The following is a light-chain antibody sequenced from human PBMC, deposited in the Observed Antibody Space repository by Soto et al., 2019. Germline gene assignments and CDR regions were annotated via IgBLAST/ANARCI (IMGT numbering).Light chain of an antibody. V-gene: IGLV2-14*01. CDR3: SSYRSSNTPVV. Sequence: QSVLTQPASVSGSPGQSITIPCTGTSSDVGSHNTVSWYQQHPGKAPKLMIYDVTNWPSGVSYRFSGSKSGNTASLTISGLQAEDEADYYCSSYRSSNTPVVFGGGTKVTVL. CDR1: SSDVGSHNT. J-gene: IGLJ2*01. CDR2: DVT.